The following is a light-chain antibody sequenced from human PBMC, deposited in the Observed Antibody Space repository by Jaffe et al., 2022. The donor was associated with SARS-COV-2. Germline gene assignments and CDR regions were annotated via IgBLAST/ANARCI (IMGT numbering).Light chain of an antibody. V-gene: IGLV1-44*01. CDR2: SNN. CDR1: SSNIGSST. Sequence: QSVLTQPPSASGTPGQRVTISCSGSSSNIGSSTVNWYRQLPGTAPKLLLYSNNQRPSGVPDRFSGSKSGTSASLAISGLQSEDEADYYCAAWDDSLKGVVFGGGTKLTVL. CDR3: AAWDDSLKGVV. J-gene: IGLJ2*01.